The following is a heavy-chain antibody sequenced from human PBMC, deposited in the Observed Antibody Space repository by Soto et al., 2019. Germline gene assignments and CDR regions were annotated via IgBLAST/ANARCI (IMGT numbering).Heavy chain of an antibody. Sequence: QVQLVQSGAEVKKPGSSVKVSCKASGGTFSSYAISWVRQAPGQGLEWMGGIIPVFGTANYAQKFQGRVTITADESTSTAYMELSSLRSEDTAVYYCARVPSLQQLVNNWFDPWGQGTLVTVSS. J-gene: IGHJ5*02. CDR2: IIPVFGTA. CDR3: ARVPSLQQLVNNWFDP. CDR1: GGTFSSYA. D-gene: IGHD6-6*01. V-gene: IGHV1-69*01.